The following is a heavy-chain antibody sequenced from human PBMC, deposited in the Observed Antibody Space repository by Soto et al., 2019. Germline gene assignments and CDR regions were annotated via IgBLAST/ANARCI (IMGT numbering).Heavy chain of an antibody. D-gene: IGHD6-13*01. CDR1: GFTFSNAW. Sequence: EVQLVESGGGLVKPGGSLRLSCAASGFTFSNAWMSWVRQAPGKGLEWVGRIKSKTDGGTTDYAAPVKGRFTISRDDSKNTLYLQMNSLKTEDTAVYYCTTAQYSSSWYVNYWGHGTLVTVSS. V-gene: IGHV3-15*01. CDR2: IKSKTDGGTT. J-gene: IGHJ4*01. CDR3: TTAQYSSSWYVNY.